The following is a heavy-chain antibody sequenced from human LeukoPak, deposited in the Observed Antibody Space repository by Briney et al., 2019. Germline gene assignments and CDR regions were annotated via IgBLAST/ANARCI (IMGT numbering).Heavy chain of an antibody. D-gene: IGHD5-18*01. J-gene: IGHJ3*02. CDR1: GYTFTAYY. V-gene: IGHV1-2*02. CDR2: INPASGGT. CDR3: ARGGGGYSSGWGAFDI. Sequence: ASMKVSCKASGYTFTAYYIHWVRQAPGQGLEWMGWINPASGGTSYAQKFQGRVTMTSDTSISTAYMELSRLRSDDPGGYFCARGGGGYSSGWGAFDIWGQGTMVTVSS.